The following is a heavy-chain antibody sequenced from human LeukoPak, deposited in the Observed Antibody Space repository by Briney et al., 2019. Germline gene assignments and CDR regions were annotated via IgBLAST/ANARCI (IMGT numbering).Heavy chain of an antibody. Sequence: GGSLRLSCSTSGFTFINYEGTWVRQAPGKGLEWVSGISWNSSIIGYADSVKGRFTISTDNAKNSLYLQMNSLRAEDTALYYCSKDSRPHYDILTGYYIGAFDIWGQGKMVTVSS. CDR2: ISWNSSII. D-gene: IGHD3-9*01. CDR3: SKDSRPHYDILTGYYIGAFDI. V-gene: IGHV3-9*01. CDR1: GFTFINYE. J-gene: IGHJ3*02.